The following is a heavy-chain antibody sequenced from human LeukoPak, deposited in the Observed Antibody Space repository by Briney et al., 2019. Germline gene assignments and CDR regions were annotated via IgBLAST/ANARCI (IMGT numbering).Heavy chain of an antibody. CDR2: AKIEIGGGTT. J-gene: IGHJ4*02. CDR3: VTGLYDTGGVDH. Sequence: GGSRRLSCAASGFIFSNAWMNWVRQAPGKGREWVGRAKIEIGGGTTDYAAPVKGRFIISRDDSTSTVYLQMNSLKIEETAIYYCVTGLYDTGGVDHWGQGTLVTVSS. D-gene: IGHD2-8*02. CDR1: GFIFSNAW. V-gene: IGHV3-15*01.